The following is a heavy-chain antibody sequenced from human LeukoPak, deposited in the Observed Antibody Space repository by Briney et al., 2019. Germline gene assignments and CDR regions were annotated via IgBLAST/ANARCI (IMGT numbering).Heavy chain of an antibody. J-gene: IGHJ4*02. CDR1: GGTFSSYA. CDR2: IIPIFGTA. Sequence: SVKVSCKASGGTFSSYAISWVRQAPGQGLEWMGGIIPIFGTANYAQKFQGRVTITADESTSTAYMELSSLRSEDTAVYYCARENTAMVQFDYWGQGTLVTVSS. CDR3: ARENTAMVQFDY. V-gene: IGHV1-69*13. D-gene: IGHD5-18*01.